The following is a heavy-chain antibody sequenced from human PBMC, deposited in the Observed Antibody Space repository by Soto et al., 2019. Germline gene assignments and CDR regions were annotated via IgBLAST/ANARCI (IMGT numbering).Heavy chain of an antibody. CDR3: ARIGRGYSYGSGDY. D-gene: IGHD5-18*01. Sequence: QVTLKESGPVLVKPTETLTLTCTVSGFSLSNARMGVSWIRQPPGKALEWLAHIFSNDEKSYSTSLKSRLTIXKXHXXSQVVLTMPNMDPVDTATYYCARIGRGYSYGSGDYWGQGTLVTVSS. J-gene: IGHJ4*02. CDR2: IFSNDEK. V-gene: IGHV2-26*01. CDR1: GFSLSNARMG.